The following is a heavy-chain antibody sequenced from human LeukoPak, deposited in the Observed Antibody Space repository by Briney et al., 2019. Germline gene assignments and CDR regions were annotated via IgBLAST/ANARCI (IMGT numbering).Heavy chain of an antibody. CDR2: ISSSDSTM. CDR1: GFTFSSYE. V-gene: IGHV3-48*03. J-gene: IGHJ4*02. Sequence: GGSLRLSCAASGFTFSSYEMNWVRQAPGKGLEWVSYISSSDSTMYYADSVKGRFTISRDNAKNSLYLQMNTLRAEDTAVYYCARDEEAVGYYFDYWGQGTLVTVSS. D-gene: IGHD6-19*01. CDR3: ARDEEAVGYYFDY.